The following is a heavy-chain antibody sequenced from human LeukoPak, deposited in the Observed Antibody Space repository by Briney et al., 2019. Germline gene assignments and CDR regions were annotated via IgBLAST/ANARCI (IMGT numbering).Heavy chain of an antibody. J-gene: IGHJ4*02. V-gene: IGHV1-2*02. CDR2: INPNSGGT. CDR1: GYTFTGYY. CDR3: ARDMGSSSHEFDY. D-gene: IGHD6-13*01. Sequence: ASVKVSCKASGYTFTGYYMHWVRQAPGQGLEWMGWINPNSGGTNYAQKFQGRVTMTRDTSTSTVYMELSSLRSEDTAVYYCARDMGSSSHEFDYWGQGTLVTVSS.